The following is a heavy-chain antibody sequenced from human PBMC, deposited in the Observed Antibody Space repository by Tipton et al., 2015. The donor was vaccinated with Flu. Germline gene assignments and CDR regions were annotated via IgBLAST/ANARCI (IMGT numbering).Heavy chain of an antibody. D-gene: IGHD3-10*01. V-gene: IGHV4-38-2*01. Sequence: QVQLVQSGGGLIQPGGSLRLSCAASGFTVSSNYMSWVRQAPGKGLEWIGSIYHSGSTYYNPSLKSRVTMSIDTSKNQFSLKLSSVTAADTAVYYCARLLREYGLGRGFFDYWGQGTLVTVSS. CDR2: IYHSGST. J-gene: IGHJ4*02. CDR1: GFTVSSNY. CDR3: ARLLREYGLGRGFFDY.